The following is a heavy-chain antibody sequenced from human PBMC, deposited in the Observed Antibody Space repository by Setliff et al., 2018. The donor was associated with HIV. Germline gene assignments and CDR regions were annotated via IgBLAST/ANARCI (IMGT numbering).Heavy chain of an antibody. Sequence: ASVKVSCKASGYNVTVSAINWVRQAPGQALEWLGRINTKTGNPTYAQGLTGRFVFSLDTSISTAYLQISSLKAEDTAAYYCARDQRLFYFDSWGQGTLVTVSS. CDR1: GYNVTVSA. CDR3: ARDQRLFYFDS. J-gene: IGHJ4*02. V-gene: IGHV7-4-1*02. CDR2: INTKTGNP.